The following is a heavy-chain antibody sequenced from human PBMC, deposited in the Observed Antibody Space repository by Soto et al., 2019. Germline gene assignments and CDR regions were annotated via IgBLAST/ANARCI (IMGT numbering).Heavy chain of an antibody. CDR2: IFADGNT. D-gene: IGHD2-21*01. CDR3: VRDIIVALAS. V-gene: IGHV4-4*07. Sequence: PSETLSLTCVVSGASISTSYWSWVRQPAGKRLQWIGRIFADGNTNSSPSLKGRVSMAIDKSQNQISLQLASVTAADTATYYCVRDIIVALASWGQGAQVTVS. J-gene: IGHJ4*02. CDR1: GASISTSY.